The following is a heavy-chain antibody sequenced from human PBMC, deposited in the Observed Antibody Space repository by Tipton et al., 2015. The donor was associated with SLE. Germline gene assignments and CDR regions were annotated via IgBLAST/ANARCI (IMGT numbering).Heavy chain of an antibody. V-gene: IGHV3-53*05. CDR1: GFTVSSNY. D-gene: IGHD3-10*01. J-gene: IGHJ4*02. CDR3: AGLTTYYYTSGNYPGRFDY. CDR2: IYSDGTT. Sequence: SLRLSCAASGFTVSSNYMSWVRQAPGKGLEWVSLIYSDGTTYYADSVKGRFTISRDYSMNTLYLQMNSLRAEDTAVYYCAGLTTYYYTSGNYPGRFDYWGQGTLATVSS.